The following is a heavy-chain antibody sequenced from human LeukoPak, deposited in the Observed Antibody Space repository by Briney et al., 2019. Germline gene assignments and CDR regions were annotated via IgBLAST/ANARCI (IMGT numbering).Heavy chain of an antibody. V-gene: IGHV1-46*01. CDR2: INPSGGST. CDR3: ARSSHVVPAAIAFDI. Sequence: ASVKVSCKASGYTFTSYYMHWVRQAPGQGLEWMGIINPSGGSTSYAQKFQGRVTMTRDTSTSTVYMELSSLRSEDTAVYYCARSSHVVPAAIAFDIWGQGTMVTVSS. D-gene: IGHD2-2*01. J-gene: IGHJ3*02. CDR1: GYTFTSYY.